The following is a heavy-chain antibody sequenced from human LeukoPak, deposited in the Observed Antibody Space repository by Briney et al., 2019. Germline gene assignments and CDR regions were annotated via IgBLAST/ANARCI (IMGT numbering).Heavy chain of an antibody. D-gene: IGHD6-13*01. CDR2: ISGSGGST. V-gene: IGHV3-23*01. Sequence: GGSLRLSCAASGFTFSSYAMSWVRHAPGKGLEWVSAISGSGGSTYHADSVKGRFTISRDNSKNTLYLQMNSLRAEDTAVYYCALKPRVSQPLDYWGQGTLVTVSS. CDR1: GFTFSSYA. J-gene: IGHJ4*02. CDR3: ALKPRVSQPLDY.